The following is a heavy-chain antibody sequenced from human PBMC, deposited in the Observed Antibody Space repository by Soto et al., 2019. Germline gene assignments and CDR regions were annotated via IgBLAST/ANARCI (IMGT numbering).Heavy chain of an antibody. J-gene: IGHJ4*02. Sequence: QVQLVQSGTEVKKPGASVKVSCKASGYTFTRFGINWVRQAPGQGLEWMGWISGHNGNTHSAQNFQGRVTVTTDTSTNIAYMELRSLRSDDADVYYCARGFEAGGQLVGGFDFWGQGTLVTVSS. CDR1: GYTFTRFG. D-gene: IGHD6-6*01. CDR3: ARGFEAGGQLVGGFDF. CDR2: ISGHNGNT. V-gene: IGHV1-18*01.